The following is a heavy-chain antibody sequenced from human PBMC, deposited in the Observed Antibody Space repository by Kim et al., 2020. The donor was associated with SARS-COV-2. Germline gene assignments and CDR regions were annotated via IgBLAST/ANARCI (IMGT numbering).Heavy chain of an antibody. CDR1: GFTFSSYG. Sequence: GRSLRLSCAASGFTFSSYGMHWVRQAPGKGLEWVAVISYDGSNKYYADSVKGRFTISRDNSKNTLYLQMNSLRAEDTAVYYCAKDSSPEYSSGSYFDYWG. V-gene: IGHV3-30*18. J-gene: IGHJ4*01. CDR3: AKDSSPEYSSGSYFDY. CDR2: ISYDGSNK. D-gene: IGHD6-25*01.